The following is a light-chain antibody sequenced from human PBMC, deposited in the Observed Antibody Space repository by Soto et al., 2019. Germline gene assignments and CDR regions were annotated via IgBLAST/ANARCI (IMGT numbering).Light chain of an antibody. V-gene: IGKV1-5*03. CDR2: KSS. CDR3: QQSDAYPRT. J-gene: IGKJ1*01. Sequence: DIQMTQSPSTLSASVGDRVTITCRASQRVNGLAWYQQKPGKPPTLLIYKSSALNSGVPSRFSGSVSGTEFTLTISSLQPDDFATYYCQQSDAYPRTFGQGTKGEIK. CDR1: QRVNG.